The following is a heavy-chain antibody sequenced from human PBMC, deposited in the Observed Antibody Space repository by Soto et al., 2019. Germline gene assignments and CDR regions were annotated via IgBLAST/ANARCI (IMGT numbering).Heavy chain of an antibody. CDR1: SGSFSGYY. Sequence: LSLTCSIYSGSFSGYYWSWIRQPPGKGLEWIGEISQSGNTNYSPSLKSRVSISIDTSKKQFSLNLASVSAADTAVYYCVRAPKVSGSSQTRPDFWGQGTLVTVSS. CDR3: VRAPKVSGSSQTRPDF. J-gene: IGHJ4*02. V-gene: IGHV4-34*01. CDR2: ISQSGNT. D-gene: IGHD6-6*01.